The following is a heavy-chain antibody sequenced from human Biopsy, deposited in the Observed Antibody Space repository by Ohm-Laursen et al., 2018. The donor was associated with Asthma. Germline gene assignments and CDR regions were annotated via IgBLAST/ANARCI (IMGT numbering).Heavy chain of an antibody. D-gene: IGHD2-21*02. CDR2: IYRNGDT. J-gene: IGHJ4*02. V-gene: IGHV4-30-2*06. CDR3: ARGWNCGDDCYSLDS. Sequence: SQTLSLTCAVSGDSIDSGDYSWTWIRQSPGVGLEWIGYIYRNGDTYYNPTLKNRVTISIDRSKNQFSLRLRSVTAADTAVYYCARGWNCGDDCYSLDSWGQGTLVTVSS. CDR1: GDSIDSGDYS.